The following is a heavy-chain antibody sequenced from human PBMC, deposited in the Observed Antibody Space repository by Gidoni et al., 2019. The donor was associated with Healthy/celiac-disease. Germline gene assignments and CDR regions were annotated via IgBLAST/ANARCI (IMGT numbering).Heavy chain of an antibody. V-gene: IGHV3-49*03. CDR2: MRSKAYGGTT. CDR3: TRDPYSYGFYVDY. Sequence: EVQLVESGGGLVQPGRSLRLPCTASGSTFGAYARSWFRQAPGKGLECVGFMRSKAYGGTTEYAASVKGRFTISRDDSKSIAYRQMNSLKTEDTAGYYCTRDPYSYGFYVDYWGQGTLVTVSS. CDR1: GSTFGAYA. D-gene: IGHD5-18*01. J-gene: IGHJ4*02.